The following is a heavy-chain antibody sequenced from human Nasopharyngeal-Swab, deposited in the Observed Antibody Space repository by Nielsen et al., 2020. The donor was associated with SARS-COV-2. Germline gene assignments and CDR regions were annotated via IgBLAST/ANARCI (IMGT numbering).Heavy chain of an antibody. Sequence: GSLRLSCTASGFTFGDYAMSWFRQAPGKGLEWVGLIRAKPYGGTIEYAASVEGRFTISRDDSKRIAYLQMNSLETEDTGVYYCARDGGRGWDFDYWGQGTLVTVSS. J-gene: IGHJ4*02. D-gene: IGHD6-19*01. CDR1: GFTFGDYA. CDR3: ARDGGRGWDFDY. CDR2: IRAKPYGGTI. V-gene: IGHV3-49*03.